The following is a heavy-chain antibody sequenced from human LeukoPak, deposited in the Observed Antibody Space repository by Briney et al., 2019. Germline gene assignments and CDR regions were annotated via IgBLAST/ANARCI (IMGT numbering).Heavy chain of an antibody. Sequence: PGGSLRLSCAASGFTFSSYSMNWVRQAPGKGLEWVSSISSSSSYIYYADSVKGRFTISRDNAKNSLYLQMNSLRAGDTAMYYCASSYLDYYYYYMDVWGKGTTVTVSS. J-gene: IGHJ6*03. V-gene: IGHV3-21*01. CDR1: GFTFSSYS. CDR3: ASSYLDYYYYYMDV. CDR2: ISSSSSYI.